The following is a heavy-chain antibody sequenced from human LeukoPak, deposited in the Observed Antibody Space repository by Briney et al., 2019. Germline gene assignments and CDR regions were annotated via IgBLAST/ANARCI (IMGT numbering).Heavy chain of an antibody. D-gene: IGHD5-18*01. V-gene: IGHV3-30*02. Sequence: QPGGSLRLSCAASGFTFSSYGMHWVRQAPGKGLEWVAFIRYDGSNKYYADSVKGRFTISRDNSKNTLYLQMNSLRAEDTAVYYCAKDGGDSYGYHYSMDVWGKGTTVTVSS. CDR1: GFTFSSYG. CDR3: AKDGGDSYGYHYSMDV. J-gene: IGHJ6*03. CDR2: IRYDGSNK.